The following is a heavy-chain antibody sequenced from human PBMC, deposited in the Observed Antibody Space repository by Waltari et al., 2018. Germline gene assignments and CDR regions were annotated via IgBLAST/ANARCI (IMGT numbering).Heavy chain of an antibody. CDR1: GYSISSGYY. CDR3: AREIGYSSSWYVSWFDP. CDR2: IYHSGST. J-gene: IGHJ5*02. Sequence: QVQLQESGPGLVKPSETLSLTCAVSGYSISSGYYWGWIRQPPGKGLEWIGSIYHSGSTYYNPSLKSRVTISVDTSKNQFSLKLSSVTAADTAVYYCAREIGYSSSWYVSWFDPWGQGTLVTVSS. V-gene: IGHV4-38-2*02. D-gene: IGHD6-13*01.